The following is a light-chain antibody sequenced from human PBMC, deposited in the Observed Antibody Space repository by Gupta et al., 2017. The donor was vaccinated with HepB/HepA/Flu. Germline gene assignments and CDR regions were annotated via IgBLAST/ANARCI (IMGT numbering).Light chain of an antibody. CDR2: DAS. J-gene: IGKJ3*01. CDR1: QSVSSY. Sequence: IVLTQSPATLSLSPGERATLSCRASQSVSSYLAWYQQKPGQAPRLLIYDASNRATGIPDRFSGSGAGTDFTLTSSSRETEDFAVYYGQHRSAFFTFGHGTKVHI. V-gene: IGKV3-11*01. CDR3: QHRSAFFT.